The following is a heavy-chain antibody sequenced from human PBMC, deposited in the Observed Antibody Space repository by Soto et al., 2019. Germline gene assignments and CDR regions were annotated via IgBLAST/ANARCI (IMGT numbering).Heavy chain of an antibody. V-gene: IGHV4-59*01. CDR1: GGSIDYYR. CDR3: ARDSTSWFPYYGIDV. CDR2: ISDSGST. J-gene: IGHJ6*02. D-gene: IGHD6-13*01. Sequence: PSETLSLTCIVSGGSIDYYRWSWIRQPPGKGLEWIGDISDSGSTNYNLSLRSRVTILVDTSKNQFSLKLNSVTAADTAVYYCARDSTSWFPYYGIDVWGQGTTVTVSS.